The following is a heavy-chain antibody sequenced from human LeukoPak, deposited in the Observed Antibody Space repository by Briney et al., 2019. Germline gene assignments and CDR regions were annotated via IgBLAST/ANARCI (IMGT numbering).Heavy chain of an antibody. Sequence: CGFPYSWYFMLWLRPPPGKALEGVSSICRCGGSMYYPPSVQGRFTITGDNSRDTLYLEMNSLSPEDSAVYYCAREPEHNYDNSGYFDAFDIWGPGTMVSVSS. CDR2: ICRCGGSM. CDR1: GFPYSWYF. D-gene: IGHD3-22*01. J-gene: IGHJ3*02. V-gene: IGHV3-23*01. CDR3: AREPEHNYDNSGYFDAFDI.